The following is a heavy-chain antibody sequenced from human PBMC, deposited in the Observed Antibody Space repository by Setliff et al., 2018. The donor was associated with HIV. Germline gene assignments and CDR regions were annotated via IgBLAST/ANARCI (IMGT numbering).Heavy chain of an antibody. V-gene: IGHV1-69*10. CDR2: IIPILGIA. D-gene: IGHD2-2*01. Sequence: VKVSCKASGGTFTSYVISWVRQASGQGLEWMGGIIPILGIASYSQKFQGRVTINAAKSTSTAYMELSSLRSEDTAVYYCAARASCSSTSCYPYYFDYWGQGTRVTVSS. CDR3: AARASCSSTSCYPYYFDY. CDR1: GGTFTSYV. J-gene: IGHJ4*02.